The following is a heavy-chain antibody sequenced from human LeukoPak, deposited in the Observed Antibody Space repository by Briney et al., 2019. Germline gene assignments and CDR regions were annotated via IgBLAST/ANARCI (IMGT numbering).Heavy chain of an antibody. CDR3: AKEAYYGSGSYYSKPTYFDY. CDR1: GFTFSSYA. CDR2: ISGSGGST. Sequence: PGGSLRLSCAASGFTFSSYAMSWVRQAPGKGLEWVSAISGSGGSTYYADSVKGRFTISRDNSKNTLYLQMNSLRAEDTAVYYCAKEAYYGSGSYYSKPTYFDYWGQGTLVTVSS. D-gene: IGHD3-10*01. J-gene: IGHJ4*02. V-gene: IGHV3-23*01.